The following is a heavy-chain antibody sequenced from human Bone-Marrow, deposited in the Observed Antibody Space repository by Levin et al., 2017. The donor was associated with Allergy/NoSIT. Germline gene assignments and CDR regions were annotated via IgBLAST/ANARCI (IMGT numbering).Heavy chain of an antibody. J-gene: IGHJ5*01. CDR3: AKMYYGSGTYGWFDS. V-gene: IGHV3-23*01. Sequence: GESLKISCVVSGGTFRDHGMSWVRQAPGKGLEWISTIRATGSHTYYADSVRGRFTISRDSSKNTVFLQMNSLRADDTAVYYCAKMYYGSGTYGWFDSWGQGTLVTVSS. CDR2: IRATGSHT. CDR1: GGTFRDHG. D-gene: IGHD3-10*01.